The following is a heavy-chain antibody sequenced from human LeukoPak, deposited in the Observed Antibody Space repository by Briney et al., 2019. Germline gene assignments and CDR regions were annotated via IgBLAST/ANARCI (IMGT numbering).Heavy chain of an antibody. CDR2: ISSSGSTI. Sequence: GGSLRLSCAASGFTFSSYEMSWIRQAPGKGLEWVSYISSSGSTIYYADSVKGRFTISRDNAKNSLYLQMNSLRAEDTAVYYCAREVSDGGNGAGFDYWGQGTLVTVSS. D-gene: IGHD4-23*01. J-gene: IGHJ4*02. CDR1: GFTFSSYE. CDR3: AREVSDGGNGAGFDY. V-gene: IGHV3-48*03.